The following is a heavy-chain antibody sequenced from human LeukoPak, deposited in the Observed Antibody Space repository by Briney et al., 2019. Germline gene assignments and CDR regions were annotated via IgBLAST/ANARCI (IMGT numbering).Heavy chain of an antibody. Sequence: SGPTLVKPTQTLTLTCTFSGFSLSTSGVGVGWIRQPPGKALEWLALIYWDDDKRYSPSLKSRLTITKDTSKNQVVPTMTNMDPVDTATYYCARRLVTATRAEYFQHWGQGTLVTVSS. CDR3: ARRLVTATRAEYFQH. CDR1: GFSLSTSGVG. V-gene: IGHV2-5*02. J-gene: IGHJ1*01. D-gene: IGHD2-21*02. CDR2: IYWDDDK.